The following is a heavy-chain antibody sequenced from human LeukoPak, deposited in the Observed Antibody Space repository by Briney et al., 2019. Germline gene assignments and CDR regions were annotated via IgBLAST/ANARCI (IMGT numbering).Heavy chain of an antibody. D-gene: IGHD6-13*01. V-gene: IGHV3-74*01. CDR3: GRGGVRIAAAGTDY. J-gene: IGHJ4*02. CDR1: GFTFSSYW. CDR2: INSDGSST. Sequence: GGSLRLSCAASGFTFSSYWMHWVRQAPGKGLVWVSRINSDGSSTSYADSVKGRFTISRDNAKNTLYLQMNSLRAEDTAVYYCGRGGVRIAAAGTDYWGQGTLVTVSS.